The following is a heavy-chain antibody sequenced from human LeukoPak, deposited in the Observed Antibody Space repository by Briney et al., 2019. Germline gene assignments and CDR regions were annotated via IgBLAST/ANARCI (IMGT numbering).Heavy chain of an antibody. CDR3: ASSVITRDYYYYGLDV. V-gene: IGHV3-48*03. Sequence: GGSLRLSCAASRSAFSSYEMIWVRQAPGKGLEWISYISSSDSSKYYADYVKGRFTISRDNAKKSLYLQMNSLRAEDTAVYYCASSVITRDYYYYGLDVWGQGTTVTVSS. CDR1: RSAFSSYE. J-gene: IGHJ6*02. CDR2: ISSSDSSK. D-gene: IGHD4-23*01.